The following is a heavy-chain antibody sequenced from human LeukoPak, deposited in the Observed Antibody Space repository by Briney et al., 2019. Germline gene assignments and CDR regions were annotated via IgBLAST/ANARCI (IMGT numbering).Heavy chain of an antibody. J-gene: IGHJ3*02. CDR1: GFTVSNNY. Sequence: GGSLRLSCAASGFTVSNNYMSWVRQAPGKGLEWVSVIYSGGSTYYADSVKGRFTISRDNSKSTLYLQMDSLRAEDTAVYYCARAGHYYDSSGSHDAFDIWGQGTMVTVSS. CDR2: IYSGGST. V-gene: IGHV3-53*01. D-gene: IGHD3-22*01. CDR3: ARAGHYYDSSGSHDAFDI.